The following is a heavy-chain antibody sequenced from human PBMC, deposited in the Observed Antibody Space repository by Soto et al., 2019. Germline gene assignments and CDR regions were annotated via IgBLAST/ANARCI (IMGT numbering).Heavy chain of an antibody. Sequence: GGSLRLSCAASGFTFSSHAMHWVRQAPGKGLEWLAVTSSDGNDKYYGDSVKGRFSISRDNSKNTLYLQMDSLRPEDTAVYYCATYINSWTTFDYWGQGTLVTVSS. V-gene: IGHV3-30*03. D-gene: IGHD6-13*01. CDR1: GFTFSSHA. J-gene: IGHJ4*01. CDR3: ATYINSWTTFDY. CDR2: TSSDGNDK.